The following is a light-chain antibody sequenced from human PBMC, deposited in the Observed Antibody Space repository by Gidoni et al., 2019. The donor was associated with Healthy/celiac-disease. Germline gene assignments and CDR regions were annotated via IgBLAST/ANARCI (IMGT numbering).Light chain of an antibody. J-gene: IGKJ2*01. CDR3: QQRSNWPPGYT. CDR1: KSVSSY. CDR2: DAS. Sequence: EIAFSHSPATLSLSPGERPTLSCRASKSVSSYLSWYQQKPGQAPRHLIHDASNRATGIPARFSGSRSGTEFTLTISSLEHEDFAVYYCQQRSNWPPGYTFXQXTKLEIK. V-gene: IGKV3-11*01.